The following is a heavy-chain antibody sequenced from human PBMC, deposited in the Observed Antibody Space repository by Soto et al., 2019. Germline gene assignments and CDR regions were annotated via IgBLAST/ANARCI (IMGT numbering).Heavy chain of an antibody. J-gene: IGHJ4*02. Sequence: QVQLVESGGGVVQPGRSLRLSCAASGFTFSSYAMHWVRQAPAKGLEWVAVISYDGSNKYYADSVKGRFTISRDNSKNPLYLQMNSLRAEDTAVYYCARREGGVMPDYWGQGTLVTVSS. CDR2: ISYDGSNK. CDR3: ARREGGVMPDY. V-gene: IGHV3-30-3*01. CDR1: GFTFSSYA. D-gene: IGHD3-16*01.